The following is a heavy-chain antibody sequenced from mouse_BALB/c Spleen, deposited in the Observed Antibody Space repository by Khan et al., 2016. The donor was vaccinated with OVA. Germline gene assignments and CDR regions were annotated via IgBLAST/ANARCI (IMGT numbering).Heavy chain of an antibody. CDR2: INTYTGEA. V-gene: IGHV9-3-1*01. CDR3: ARSGSYWFVDV. Sequence: QIQLVQSGPELKKPGETVKISCKASGYTFTNYGMNWVKQAPGKGLKWMGWINTYTGEATYADDFKGRFAFSLETSANTAYLQINNLKNEDTAAYFCARSGSYWFVDVWGAGTTVTVSS. J-gene: IGHJ1*01. D-gene: IGHD1-2*01. CDR1: GYTFTNYG.